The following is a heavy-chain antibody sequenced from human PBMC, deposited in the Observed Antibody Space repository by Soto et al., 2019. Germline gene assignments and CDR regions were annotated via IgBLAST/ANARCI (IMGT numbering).Heavy chain of an antibody. V-gene: IGHV1-69*13. CDR2: IIPIFGTA. CDR3: ARAFNYDILTGNDDPQVYDYYYYGMDV. CDR1: GGTFSSYA. J-gene: IGHJ6*02. D-gene: IGHD3-9*01. Sequence: ASVKVSCKASGGTFSSYAISWVRQAPGQGLEWMGGIIPIFGTANYAQKFQGRVTITADESTSTAYMELSCLRSEDTAVYYCARAFNYDILTGNDDPQVYDYYYYGMDVWGQGTTVTVSS.